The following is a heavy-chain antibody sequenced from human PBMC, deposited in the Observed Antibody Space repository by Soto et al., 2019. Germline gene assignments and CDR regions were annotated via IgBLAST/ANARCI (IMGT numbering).Heavy chain of an antibody. Sequence: GGSLRLSCAASGFTFSDYYMSWIRQAPGKGLEWVSYISSSGSTIYYADSVKGRFTISRDNAKKSLFLQMNSLRGEDTAVYYCTRGGTELTGPYWGQGTLVTVSS. CDR1: GFTFSDYY. V-gene: IGHV3-11*01. D-gene: IGHD1-20*01. CDR3: TRGGTELTGPY. CDR2: ISSSGSTI. J-gene: IGHJ4*02.